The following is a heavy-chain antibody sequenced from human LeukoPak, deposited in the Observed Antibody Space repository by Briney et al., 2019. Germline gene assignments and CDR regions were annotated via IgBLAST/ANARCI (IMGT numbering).Heavy chain of an antibody. Sequence: GGSLRLSCAASGFTFSSYAMSWVRQAPGKGLEWVSAISGSGGSTYYADSVKGRFTISRDNSKNTLYLQMNSLRAEDTAVYYCAKGMHYGDYPHQYYFDYWGQGTLVTVSS. CDR2: ISGSGGST. D-gene: IGHD4-17*01. V-gene: IGHV3-23*01. CDR3: AKGMHYGDYPHQYYFDY. CDR1: GFTFSSYA. J-gene: IGHJ4*02.